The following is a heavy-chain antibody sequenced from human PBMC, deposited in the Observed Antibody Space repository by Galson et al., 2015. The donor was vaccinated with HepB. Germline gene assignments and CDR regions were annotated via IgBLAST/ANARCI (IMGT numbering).Heavy chain of an antibody. D-gene: IGHD3-9*01. V-gene: IGHV3-30*19. Sequence: SLRLSCAASGFTFSSYGMHWVRQAPGKGLEWVAVISYDGSNKYYADSVKGRFTISGDNSKNTPYLQMNSLRAEDTAVYYCARQPTSLRYFDWLGGLDYWGQGTLVTVSS. J-gene: IGHJ4*02. CDR3: ARQPTSLRYFDWLGGLDY. CDR2: ISYDGSNK. CDR1: GFTFSSYG.